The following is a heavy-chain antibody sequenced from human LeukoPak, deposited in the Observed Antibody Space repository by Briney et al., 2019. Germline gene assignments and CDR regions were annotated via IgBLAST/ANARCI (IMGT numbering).Heavy chain of an antibody. CDR2: ISSSSSTI. Sequence: GGSLRLSCAASGFTFSSYSMNWVRQAPGKGPEWVSYISSSSSTIYYADSVKGRFTISRDNAKNSLYLQMNSLRAEDTAVYYYARAISYGPGYYYYYMDVWGKGTTVTVSS. CDR3: ARAISYGPGYYYYYMDV. CDR1: GFTFSSYS. V-gene: IGHV3-48*01. J-gene: IGHJ6*03. D-gene: IGHD5-18*01.